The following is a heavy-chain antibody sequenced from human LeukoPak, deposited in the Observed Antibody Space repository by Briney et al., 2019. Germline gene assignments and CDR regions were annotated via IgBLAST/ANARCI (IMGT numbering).Heavy chain of an antibody. J-gene: IGHJ4*02. CDR1: GGSFSGYY. CDR3: ARGRGYCSGGSCYPRAYYFDY. V-gene: IGHV4-34*01. Sequence: PSETLSLTCAVYGGSFSGYYWSWIRQPPGKGLEWIGEINHSGSTNYNPSLKSRVTISVGTSKNQFSLKLSSVTAADTAVYYCARGRGYCSGGSCYPRAYYFDYWGQGTLVTVSS. CDR2: INHSGST. D-gene: IGHD2-15*01.